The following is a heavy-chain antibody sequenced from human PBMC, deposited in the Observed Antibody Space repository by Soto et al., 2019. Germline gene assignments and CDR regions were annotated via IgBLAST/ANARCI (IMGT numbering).Heavy chain of an antibody. CDR2: IYWDDDK. V-gene: IGHV2-5*02. Sequence: QITLRESGPTRVKPTQTLTLTCTFSGFSLTTRPVGVAWIRQPPGKALEWLAVIYWDDDKRYSPSLKSRLTIAKDTSKNQVVLTMAYMDRVDTATYFCAHSGDMNGNWDQGYLDHWGHGTLVTVSS. CDR3: AHSGDMNGNWDQGYLDH. J-gene: IGHJ4*01. D-gene: IGHD2-8*01. CDR1: GFSLTTRPVG.